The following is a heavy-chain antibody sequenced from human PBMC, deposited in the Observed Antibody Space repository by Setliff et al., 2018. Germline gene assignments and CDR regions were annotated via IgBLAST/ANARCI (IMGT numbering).Heavy chain of an antibody. V-gene: IGHV3-74*01. D-gene: IGHD3-22*01. CDR1: GLTFTSKW. CDR3: AKDRSRDYDDSSGYDH. Sequence: GGSLRLSCAASGLTFTSKWMHWVRQAPGKGLVWVSRINGDGSITSYADSVRGRFTISRDNAKTSLYLQMNRLRAEDTALYYCAKDRSRDYDDSSGYDHWGQGTLVTVSS. J-gene: IGHJ4*02. CDR2: INGDGSIT.